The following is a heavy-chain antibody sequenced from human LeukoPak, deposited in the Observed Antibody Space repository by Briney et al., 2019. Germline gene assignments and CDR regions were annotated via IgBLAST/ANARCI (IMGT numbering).Heavy chain of an antibody. V-gene: IGHV4-34*01. CDR3: ARGRPYCSSTSCYRPYYYYGMDV. CDR1: GGSFSGYY. D-gene: IGHD2-2*02. Sequence: SETLSLTCAVYGGSFSGYYWSWIRQPPGKGLEWIGETNHSGSTNYNPSLKSRVTISVDTSKNQFSLKLSSVTAADTAVYYCARGRPYCSSTSCYRPYYYYGMDVWGQGTTVTVSS. CDR2: TNHSGST. J-gene: IGHJ6*02.